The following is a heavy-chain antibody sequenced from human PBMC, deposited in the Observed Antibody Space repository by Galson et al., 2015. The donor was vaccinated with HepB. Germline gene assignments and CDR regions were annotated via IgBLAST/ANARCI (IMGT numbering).Heavy chain of an antibody. D-gene: IGHD2-15*01. V-gene: IGHV3-30*18. Sequence: SLRLSCAASGFTFSSYGMHWVRQAPGKGLEWMAVISYDGSNKYYADSVKGRFTISRDNSKNTLYLQMNSLRAEDTAVYYCAKDERYCSGGSCYGIGYYYGMDVWGQGTTVTVSS. CDR1: GFTFSSYG. J-gene: IGHJ6*02. CDR3: AKDERYCSGGSCYGIGYYYGMDV. CDR2: ISYDGSNK.